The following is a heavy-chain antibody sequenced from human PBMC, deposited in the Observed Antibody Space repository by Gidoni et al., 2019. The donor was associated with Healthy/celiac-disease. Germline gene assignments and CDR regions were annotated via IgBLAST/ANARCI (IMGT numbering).Heavy chain of an antibody. Sequence: QVQLQQWGAGLLKPSETLSLTCAVYGGSFSGYSWSWIRQPPGKGLEWIGEINHSGSTNYNPSLKSRVTISVDTSKNQFSLKRSSVTAADTAVYYCARGNGYYGSGSYGGMDVWGQGTTVTVSS. D-gene: IGHD3-10*01. CDR1: GGSFSGYS. CDR2: INHSGST. V-gene: IGHV4-34*01. J-gene: IGHJ6*02. CDR3: ARGNGYYGSGSYGGMDV.